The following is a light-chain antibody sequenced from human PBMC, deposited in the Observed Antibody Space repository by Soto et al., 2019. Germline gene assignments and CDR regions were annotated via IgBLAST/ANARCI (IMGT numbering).Light chain of an antibody. V-gene: IGLV4-69*01. CDR1: SGHSSYD. Sequence: QPVLTQSPSASASLGASVKLTCTLSSGHSSYDIAWHQQQPEKGPRYLMKLNSDGSHSKGDGIPDRFSGSSSGAERYLTISSLQSEDEADYYCHTWGTGIVVFGGGTKLTVL. CDR2: LNSDGSH. J-gene: IGLJ2*01. CDR3: HTWGTGIVV.